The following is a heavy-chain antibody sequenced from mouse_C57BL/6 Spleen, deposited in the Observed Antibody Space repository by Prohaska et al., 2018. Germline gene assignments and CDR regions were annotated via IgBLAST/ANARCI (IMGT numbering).Heavy chain of an antibody. Sequence: ISCKASGYAFSSSWMNWVKQRPGKGLEWIGRIYPGDGDTNYNGKFKGKATLTADKSSSTAYMQLSSLTSEDSAVYFCARSGVVARYFDYWGQGTTLTVSS. CDR1: GYAFSSSW. V-gene: IGHV1-82*01. D-gene: IGHD1-1*01. CDR2: IYPGDGDT. J-gene: IGHJ2*01. CDR3: ARSGVVARYFDY.